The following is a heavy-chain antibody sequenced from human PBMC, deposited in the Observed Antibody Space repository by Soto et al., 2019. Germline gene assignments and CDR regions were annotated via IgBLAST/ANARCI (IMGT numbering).Heavy chain of an antibody. D-gene: IGHD2-2*01. CDR2: ISGSGGST. CDR3: ARDLRGYCSSTSCSF. CDR1: GFTFSSYA. Sequence: XGSLRLSCAASGFTFSSYAMSWVRQAPGKGLEWVSAISGSGGSTYYADSVKGRFTISRDNSKNTLYLQMNSLRAEDTAVYYCARDLRGYCSSTSCSFWGQGTLVTVSS. J-gene: IGHJ1*01. V-gene: IGHV3-23*01.